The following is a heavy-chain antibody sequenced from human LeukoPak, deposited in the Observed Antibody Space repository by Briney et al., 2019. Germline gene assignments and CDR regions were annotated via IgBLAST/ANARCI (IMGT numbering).Heavy chain of an antibody. CDR3: SRHEALPGDY. D-gene: IGHD5-24*01. V-gene: IGHV3-7*05. J-gene: IGHJ4*02. CDR2: IREDGSEK. Sequence: PGGSLRLSCAASGFTFGSDWMSWVRQAPGKGLEYVANIREDGSEKYYVDSVKGRFTISRDNTKNSLYLQMNSLRGEDTAVYYCSRHEALPGDYWGQGTLVTVSS. CDR1: GFTFGSDW.